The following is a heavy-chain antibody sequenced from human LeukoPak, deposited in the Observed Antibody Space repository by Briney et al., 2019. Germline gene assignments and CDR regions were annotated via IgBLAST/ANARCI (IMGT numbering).Heavy chain of an antibody. CDR3: ARYASSGSYFDY. J-gene: IGHJ4*02. Sequence: SQTLSLTCTVSGGSISSGDYYWSWIRQPPGKGLEWTGYIYSSGSTYYNPSLKSRVTISVDKSKNQFSLKLSSVTAADTAVYYCARYASSGSYFDYWGQGTLVTVSS. D-gene: IGHD1-26*01. V-gene: IGHV4-30-4*01. CDR2: IYSSGST. CDR1: GGSISSGDYY.